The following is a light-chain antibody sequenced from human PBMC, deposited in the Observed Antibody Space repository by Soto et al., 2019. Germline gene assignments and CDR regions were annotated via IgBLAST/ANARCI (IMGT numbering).Light chain of an antibody. CDR3: QVWDSRSDHVV. CDR1: NIGSKS. J-gene: IGLJ2*01. CDR2: YNS. V-gene: IGLV3-21*04. Sequence: SYELTQPPSVSVAPGKTARITCGGNNIGSKSVHWYQQRPGQAPILVIFYNSDRSSGIPERFSGSNSGNTATLTISRVEAGDEADYYCQVWDSRSDHVVFGGGTKLTVL.